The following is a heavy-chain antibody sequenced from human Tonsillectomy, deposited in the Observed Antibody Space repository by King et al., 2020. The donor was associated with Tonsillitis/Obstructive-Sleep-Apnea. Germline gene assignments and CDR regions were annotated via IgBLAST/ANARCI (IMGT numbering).Heavy chain of an antibody. Sequence: VQLVESGAEVRKPGESLKISCKGSGYTFTTYWIGWVRQMPGKGLEWMGIIYPDDSDTRYSPSFQGQVTISVDKSFRIAYLQWSSLKASDSAVYYCARHLGYSSGWYLDYWGQGTLVTVSS. V-gene: IGHV5-51*01. D-gene: IGHD6-19*01. CDR1: GYTFTTYW. CDR3: ARHLGYSSGWYLDY. CDR2: IYPDDSDT. J-gene: IGHJ4*02.